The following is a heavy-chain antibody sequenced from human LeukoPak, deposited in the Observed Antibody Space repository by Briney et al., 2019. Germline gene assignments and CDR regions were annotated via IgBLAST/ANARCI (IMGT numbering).Heavy chain of an antibody. J-gene: IGHJ5*02. CDR3: AREGGRRRASNFDWFDP. CDR2: VSGNSTYI. D-gene: IGHD3-16*01. V-gene: IGHV3-21*06. Sequence: GGSLRLFCAASGFTFSAYTMSWVRQAPGKGLEWLSAVSGNSTYIYYADSLRGRLTIARDNAKSLLYLQINSLRADDTAVYYCAREGGRRRASNFDWFDPWGQGTLVTVSS. CDR1: GFTFSAYT.